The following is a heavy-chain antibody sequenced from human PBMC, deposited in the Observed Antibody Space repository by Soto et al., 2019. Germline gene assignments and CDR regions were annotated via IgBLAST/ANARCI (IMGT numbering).Heavy chain of an antibody. CDR2: INHSEST. D-gene: IGHD2-15*01. CDR3: ARVDIVVVVAAMFNWFDP. V-gene: IGHV4-34*01. Sequence: PSETLSLTCAVYGGSFSGYYWSWIRQPPGKGLEWIGEINHSESTNYNPSLKSRVTISVDTSKNQFSLKLSSVTAADTAVYYCARVDIVVVVAAMFNWFDPWGQGTLVTVSS. CDR1: GGSFSGYY. J-gene: IGHJ5*02.